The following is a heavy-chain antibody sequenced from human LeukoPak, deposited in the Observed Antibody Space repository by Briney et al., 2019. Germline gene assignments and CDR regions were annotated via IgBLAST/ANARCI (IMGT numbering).Heavy chain of an antibody. CDR3: ARDLDTYSYGRYNAFDI. CDR2: VSYDGSNK. CDR1: GFTFSSYA. D-gene: IGHD5-18*01. V-gene: IGHV3-30*04. J-gene: IGHJ3*02. Sequence: GVLRLSCAASGFTFSSYAMHWVRQAPGKGLESVAVVSYDGSNKYYADSVKGRFTISRDNSKNTLYLQMNSLRAEDTAVYYCARDLDTYSYGRYNAFDIWGQGTMVTVSS.